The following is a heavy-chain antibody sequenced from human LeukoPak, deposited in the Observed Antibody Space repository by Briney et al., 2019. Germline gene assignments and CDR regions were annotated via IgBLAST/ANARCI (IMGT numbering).Heavy chain of an antibody. V-gene: IGHV5-51*01. J-gene: IGHJ4*02. CDR3: ARRYYYGSGSSYYFDY. D-gene: IGHD3-10*01. Sequence: GESLKISCKASGYSFTSYWIGWVRQMPGKGLGWMGIIYPGDSDTRYSPSFQGQVTISADKSISTAYLQWSSLKASDTAMYYCARRYYYGSGSSYYFDYWGQGTLVTVSS. CDR2: IYPGDSDT. CDR1: GYSFTSYW.